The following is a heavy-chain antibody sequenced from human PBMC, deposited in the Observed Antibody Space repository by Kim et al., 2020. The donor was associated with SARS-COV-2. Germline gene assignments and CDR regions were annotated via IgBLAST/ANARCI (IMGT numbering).Heavy chain of an antibody. D-gene: IGHD4-17*01. J-gene: IGHJ6*02. CDR1: GASISSYY. V-gene: IGHV4-59*13. Sequence: SETLSLTCTVSGASISSYYWSWIRQPPGKGLEWIGYIHYSGSTSCKPSLKSRVTISLDTSKNQFSLKLSSVTAADTAVYYCARVGYGDFNFYYYYGMDVWGQGTTVTVSS. CDR2: IHYSGST. CDR3: ARVGYGDFNFYYYYGMDV.